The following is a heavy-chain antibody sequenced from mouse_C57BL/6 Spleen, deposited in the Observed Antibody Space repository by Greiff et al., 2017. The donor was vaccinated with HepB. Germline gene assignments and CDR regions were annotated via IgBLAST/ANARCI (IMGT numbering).Heavy chain of an antibody. CDR2: IDPSDSYT. CDR3: ASYDYDGWFAY. CDR1: GYTFTSYW. D-gene: IGHD2-4*01. Sequence: QVQLQQPGAELVMPGASVKLSCKASGYTFTSYWMHWVKQRPGQGLEWIGEIDPSDSYTNYNQKFKGKSTLTVDKSSITAYMQLSSLTSEDSAVYYCASYDYDGWFAYWGQGTLVTVSA. V-gene: IGHV1-69*01. J-gene: IGHJ3*01.